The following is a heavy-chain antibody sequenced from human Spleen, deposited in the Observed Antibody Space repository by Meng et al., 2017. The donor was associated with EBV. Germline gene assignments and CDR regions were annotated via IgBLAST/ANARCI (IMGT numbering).Heavy chain of an antibody. CDR3: ASESGRGYTPDY. CDR2: LIPMLGAP. Sequence: QARLVQSGAEVKKPGFSVRVSCKTSGNTFSHYAVSWVRQAPGQGLEWMGGLIPMLGAPNYAQKFQNRITIVADEFTSAHYMELSSLRSEDTAVYYCASESGRGYTPDYWGQGTLVTVSS. CDR1: GNTFSHYA. D-gene: IGHD3-10*01. J-gene: IGHJ4*02. V-gene: IGHV1-69*01.